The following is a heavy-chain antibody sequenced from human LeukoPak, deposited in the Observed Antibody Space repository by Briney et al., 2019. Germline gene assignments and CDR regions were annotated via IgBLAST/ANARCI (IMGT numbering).Heavy chain of an antibody. V-gene: IGHV4-61*08. CDR1: GGSISSGGYY. D-gene: IGHD3-22*01. CDR3: ARGADYYDSSGYYSGLGWFDP. CDR2: IYYSGST. Sequence: SETLSLTCTVSGGSISSGGYYWSWIRQHPGKGLEWIGYIYYSGSTYYSPSLKSRVTISLDTSKNQFSLKLSSVTAADTAVYYCARGADYYDSSGYYSGLGWFDPWGQGTLVTVSS. J-gene: IGHJ5*02.